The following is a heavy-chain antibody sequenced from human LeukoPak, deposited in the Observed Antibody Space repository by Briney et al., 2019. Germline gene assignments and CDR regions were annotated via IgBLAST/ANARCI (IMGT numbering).Heavy chain of an antibody. CDR3: ARVLLGGETITAPREGFDP. V-gene: IGHV5-51*01. CDR2: TYPCDSRT. D-gene: IGHD3-16*01. CDR1: GYNFDNYC. Sequence: GEFLKISCWGSGYNFDNYCIGWVRQMPAGGLEHMVVTYPCDSRTRYSPSFQGQVTITADKSINTAYLQWKSLKATDNAMSYYARVLLGGETITAPREGFDPWGQGTLVTVSS. J-gene: IGHJ5*02.